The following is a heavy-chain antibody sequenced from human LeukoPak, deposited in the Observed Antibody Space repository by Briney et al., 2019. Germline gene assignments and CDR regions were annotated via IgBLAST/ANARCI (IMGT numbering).Heavy chain of an antibody. CDR3: VGTAMVKGFFDY. D-gene: IGHD5-18*01. CDR2: ISSNGGST. Sequence: GGSLSLSFSASGFPFSSYAMHWVRQAPGKGLEYVSAISSNGGSTYYADSVKGRFTISRDNSKNTLYLQMSSLRAEDTAVYYCVGTAMVKGFFDYWGQGTLVTVSS. CDR1: GFPFSSYA. V-gene: IGHV3-64D*06. J-gene: IGHJ4*02.